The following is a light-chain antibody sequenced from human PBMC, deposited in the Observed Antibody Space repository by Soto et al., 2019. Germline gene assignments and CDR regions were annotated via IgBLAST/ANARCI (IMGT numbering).Light chain of an antibody. CDR1: QSLRGW. CDR2: DAS. CDR3: QQYITYST. Sequence: DIPLTQSPSTLSASVGDRVTIPCRASQSLRGWLAWYQQRPGKAPKALIYDASTLASGVPSRFNGSGSGTEFTLTISSLQPDDFATYYCQQYITYSTFGQGTRLEIK. J-gene: IGKJ5*01. V-gene: IGKV1-5*01.